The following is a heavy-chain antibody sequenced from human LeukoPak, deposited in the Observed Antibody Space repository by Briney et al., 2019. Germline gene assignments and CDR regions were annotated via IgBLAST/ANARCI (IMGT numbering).Heavy chain of an antibody. CDR3: AKWGTGTQLDNYFDY. V-gene: IGHV3-23*01. CDR1: GFTFSSYA. Sequence: GGSLRLSCAASGFTFSSYAMSWVRQAPGKGREWVSALSGSGGSTYYADSAKGRFTISRDNSKNTLYLQMNSLRAEDTAVYYCAKWGTGTQLDNYFDYWGQGTLVTVSS. J-gene: IGHJ4*02. CDR2: LSGSGGST. D-gene: IGHD2-2*01.